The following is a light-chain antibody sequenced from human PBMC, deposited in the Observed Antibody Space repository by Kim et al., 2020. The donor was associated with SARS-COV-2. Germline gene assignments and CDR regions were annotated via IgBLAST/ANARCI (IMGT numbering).Light chain of an antibody. CDR1: QGISNY. J-gene: IGKJ2*01. CDR2: DAS. Sequence: DIQMTQSPTALSASVGDRVTITCRASQGISNYLAWYQQKPGKVPKLLIHDASTLRSGVPSRFSGSGSWTDFTLTISSLQPEDVATYYCQKYNSVPYTFGQGTKLEI. CDR3: QKYNSVPYT. V-gene: IGKV1-27*01.